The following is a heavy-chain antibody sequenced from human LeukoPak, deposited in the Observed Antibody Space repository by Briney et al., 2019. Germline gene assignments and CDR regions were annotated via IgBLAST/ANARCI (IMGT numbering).Heavy chain of an antibody. CDR1: GYTFTSYY. J-gene: IGHJ5*02. D-gene: IGHD3-3*01. V-gene: IGHV1-46*01. CDR2: INPSGGST. CDR3: ARYYDFWSGYPVSSFDP. Sequence: VASVKVSCKASGYTFTSYYMHWVRQAPGQGLEWMGIINPSGGSTSYAQKLQGRVTMTTDTSTSTAYMELRSLRSDDTAVYYCARYYDFWSGYPVSSFDPWGQGTLVTVSS.